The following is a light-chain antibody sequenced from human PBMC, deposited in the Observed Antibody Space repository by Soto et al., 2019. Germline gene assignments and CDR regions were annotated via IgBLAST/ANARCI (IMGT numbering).Light chain of an antibody. V-gene: IGKV3-11*01. CDR1: QSAGSS. CDR3: QERGTWPTA. J-gene: IGKJ3*01. Sequence: EIVLTQSPATLSLSPAERATLSCRASQSAGSSLGWYQQKPGQAPRLLIYDASSRATGIPARFSGSGSGTDVTLTIGSLAPEDFAVYYCQERGTWPTAFGPGTKVEI. CDR2: DAS.